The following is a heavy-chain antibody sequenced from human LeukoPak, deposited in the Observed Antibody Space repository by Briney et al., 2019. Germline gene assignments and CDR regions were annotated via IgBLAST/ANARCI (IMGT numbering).Heavy chain of an antibody. CDR3: ATAPIMIFGLNDHYMDV. Sequence: PSEALSLTCTVSGDSINTRDYYWAWFRQPPGKGLEWIGSVCYSGPTYYNPSLRSRLTISMHTSKNEFSLRLTPVTAADTAVFYCATAPIMIFGLNDHYMDVWGKGTTVTVSS. J-gene: IGHJ6*03. D-gene: IGHD3/OR15-3a*01. CDR1: GDSINTRDYY. CDR2: VCYSGPT. V-gene: IGHV4-39*07.